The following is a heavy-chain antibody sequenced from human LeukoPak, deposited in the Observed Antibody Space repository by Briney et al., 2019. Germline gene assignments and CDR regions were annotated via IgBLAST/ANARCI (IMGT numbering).Heavy chain of an antibody. Sequence: PGRSLRLSCAASGFTFSSYAMHWVRQAPGKGLEWVAVISYDGSNKYYADSVKGRFTISRDNSKNTLHLQMNSLRAEDTAVYYCAKSGSYYGLDYWGQGTLVTVSS. J-gene: IGHJ4*02. CDR1: GFTFSSYA. CDR2: ISYDGSNK. V-gene: IGHV3-30*01. D-gene: IGHD1-26*01. CDR3: AKSGSYYGLDY.